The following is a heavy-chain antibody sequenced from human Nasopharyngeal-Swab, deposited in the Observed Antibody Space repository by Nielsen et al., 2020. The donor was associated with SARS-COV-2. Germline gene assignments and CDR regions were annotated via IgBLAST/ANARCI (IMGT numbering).Heavy chain of an antibody. J-gene: IGHJ6*03. CDR1: GGSFSGYY. D-gene: IGHD3-10*01. V-gene: IGHV4-34*01. Sequence: SQTLSLTCAVYGGSFSGYYWSWIRQPPGKGLEWIGEINHSGSTNYNPSLKSRVTISVDTSKNQFSLKLSSVTAADTAVYYCARDRGFDGYYYMDVWGKGTTVTVSS. CDR2: INHSGST. CDR3: ARDRGFDGYYYMDV.